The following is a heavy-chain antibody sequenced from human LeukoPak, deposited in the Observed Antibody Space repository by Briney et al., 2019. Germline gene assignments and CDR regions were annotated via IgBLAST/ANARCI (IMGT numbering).Heavy chain of an antibody. V-gene: IGHV6-1*01. D-gene: IGHD5-18*01. CDR2: TYYRSKWYN. Sequence: SQTLSLTCAISGDSVFSNSSWKWIRQSPSRGPEWRGRTYYRSKWYNDYGVSVKSRININPDTSKNHFSLQLSSVTPEDTAVYYCVRGGQGDGHSADEGFDIWGQGTMVTVS. CDR1: GDSVFSNSS. CDR3: VRGGQGDGHSADEGFDI. J-gene: IGHJ3*02.